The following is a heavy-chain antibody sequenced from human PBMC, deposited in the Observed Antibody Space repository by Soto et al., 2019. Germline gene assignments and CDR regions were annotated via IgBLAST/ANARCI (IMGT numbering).Heavy chain of an antibody. J-gene: IGHJ4*02. V-gene: IGHV1-69*13. CDR2: IIPIFGTA. CDR3: ARDVRGYSGYAPYYFDY. Sequence: SVKVSCKASGGTFSSYAISWVRQAPGQGLGWMGGIIPIFGTANYAQKFQGRVTITADESTSTAYMELSSLRSEDTAVYYCARDVRGYSGYAPYYFDYWGQGTLVTVSS. CDR1: GGTFSSYA. D-gene: IGHD5-12*01.